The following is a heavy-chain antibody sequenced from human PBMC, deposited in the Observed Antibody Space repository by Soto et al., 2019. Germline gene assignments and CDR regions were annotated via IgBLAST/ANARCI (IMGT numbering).Heavy chain of an antibody. J-gene: IGHJ4*02. V-gene: IGHV3-11*05. CDR1: GFTFSDYY. CDR2: ISSSSSYT. Sequence: QVQLVESGGGLVKPGGSLRLSCAASGFTFSDYYMSWIRQAPGKGLEWVSYISSSSSYTNYADSVKGRFTISRDNAKNSLYLQMNSLRAEDTAVYYCASIPAYCGGDCFSGYWGQGTLVTVSS. CDR3: ASIPAYCGGDCFSGY. D-gene: IGHD2-21*02.